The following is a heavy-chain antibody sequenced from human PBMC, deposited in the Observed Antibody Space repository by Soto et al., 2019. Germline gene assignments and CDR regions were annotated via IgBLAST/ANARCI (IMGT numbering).Heavy chain of an antibody. CDR3: AKAGYCSGGSCYGYYYGMDV. CDR1: GFTFSSYA. D-gene: IGHD2-15*01. Sequence: PGGSLRLSCAASGFTFSSYAMSWVRQAPGKGLEWVSAISGSGGSTYYADSVKGRFTISRDNSKNTLYLQMNSLRAEDTAVYYCAKAGYCSGGSCYGYYYGMDVWGQGTTVTVSS. CDR2: ISGSGGST. J-gene: IGHJ6*02. V-gene: IGHV3-23*01.